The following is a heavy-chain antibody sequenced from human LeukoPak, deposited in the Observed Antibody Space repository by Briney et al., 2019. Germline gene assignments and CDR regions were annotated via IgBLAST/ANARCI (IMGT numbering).Heavy chain of an antibody. D-gene: IGHD2-2*01. CDR1: RESYSGYY. CDR3: ARSVGGSVAPAGDY. CDR2: INHSGSP. Sequence: SETLSLTCAVYRESYSGYYWTWIRQPPGRGLEWIGEINHSGSPNYNPSLKSRVTMSVDTSKSQFSLKLSSVTAADTAVYYCARSVGGSVAPAGDYWGQGTLVTVSS. J-gene: IGHJ4*02. V-gene: IGHV4-34*01.